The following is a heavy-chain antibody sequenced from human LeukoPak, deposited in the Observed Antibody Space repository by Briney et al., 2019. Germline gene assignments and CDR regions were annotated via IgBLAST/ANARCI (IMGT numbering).Heavy chain of an antibody. CDR1: GFTFSDYG. J-gene: IGHJ3*02. Sequence: PGGSLRLSCAASGFTFSDYGMNWVRQAPGQGLEWVAFIRYDGSNKYYADSVKGRFTISRDNSKNTLYLQMNSLRAEDTAIYYCAKDHCGTTSCPHAFDIWGQGTMVTVSS. CDR3: AKDHCGTTSCPHAFDI. D-gene: IGHD2-2*01. CDR2: IRYDGSNK. V-gene: IGHV3-30*02.